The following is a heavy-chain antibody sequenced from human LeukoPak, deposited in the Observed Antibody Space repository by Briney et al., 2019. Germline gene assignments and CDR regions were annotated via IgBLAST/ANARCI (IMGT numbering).Heavy chain of an antibody. V-gene: IGHV3-30*14. CDR1: GFTFSGSA. CDR3: ARDLHPRLAGFFDY. D-gene: IGHD3-3*02. J-gene: IGHJ4*02. CDR2: ISYDGSNE. Sequence: GGSLRLSCAASGFTFSGSAMHWVRQAPGKGLEWVAIISYDGSNEYYADSVKGRFTISRDNSKNTLYLQMKSLRAEDTAVYYCARDLHPRLAGFFDYWGQGTLVTVSS.